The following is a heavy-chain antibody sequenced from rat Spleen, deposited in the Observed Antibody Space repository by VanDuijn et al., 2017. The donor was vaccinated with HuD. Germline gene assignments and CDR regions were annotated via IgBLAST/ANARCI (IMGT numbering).Heavy chain of an antibody. Sequence: EVQLVESDGGLVQPGRSLKLSCAASGFTFSDYYMAWVRQAPTKGLEWVATISSEGRSSYYRDSVKGRFTISRDSAKSTLYLQMDSLRSEDTATYYCTTPRDTAGIPPWGQGVMVTVSS. CDR1: GFTFSDYY. CDR2: ISSEGRSS. D-gene: IGHD1-9*01. CDR3: TTPRDTAGIPP. V-gene: IGHV5-20*01. J-gene: IGHJ2*01.